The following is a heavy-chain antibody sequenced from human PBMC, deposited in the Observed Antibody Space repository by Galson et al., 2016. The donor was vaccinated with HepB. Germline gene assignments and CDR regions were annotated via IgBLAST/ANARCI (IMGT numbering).Heavy chain of an antibody. Sequence: SVKVSCKASGYTFTSYYMHWVRQAPGQGLEWMGIINPSGGSTSYAQKFQGRVTMTRDTSTSTVYMELSSLRSEDTAGYYCARLAAAGTADYWGQGTLVTVSS. J-gene: IGHJ4*02. CDR2: INPSGGST. V-gene: IGHV1-46*01. CDR3: ARLAAAGTADY. CDR1: GYTFTSYY. D-gene: IGHD6-13*01.